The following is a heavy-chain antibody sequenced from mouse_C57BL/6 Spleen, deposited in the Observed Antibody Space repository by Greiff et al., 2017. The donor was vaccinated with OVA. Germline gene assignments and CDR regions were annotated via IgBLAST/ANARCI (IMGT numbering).Heavy chain of an antibody. V-gene: IGHV1-69*01. CDR3: ARASLGDY. Sequence: QVQLQQSGAELVMPGASVKLSCKASGYTFTSYWMHWVKQRPGQGLEWIGEIDPSDSYTNYNQKFKGKSTLTVDKSSSTAYMQLSSLTSEDSAVYYCARASLGDYWGQGTTLTVSS. CDR1: GYTFTSYW. CDR2: IDPSDSYT. J-gene: IGHJ2*01. D-gene: IGHD6-1*01.